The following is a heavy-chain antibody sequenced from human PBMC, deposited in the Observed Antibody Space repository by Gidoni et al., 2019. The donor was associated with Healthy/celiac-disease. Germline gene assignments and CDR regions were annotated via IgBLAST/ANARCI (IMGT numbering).Heavy chain of an antibody. CDR1: GYSFTSYW. V-gene: IGHV5-51*01. CDR2: IYPGDADT. CDR3: ARADSAVAGYFDY. Sequence: EVQLVQSGAEVNKPGASLTISCQGSGYSFTSYWIGWVRQMPGKGLDWMGIIYPGDADTRYSPSFQGQVTISADKSISTAYLQWSSLKASDTAMYYCARADSAVAGYFDYWGQGTLVTVSS. D-gene: IGHD6-19*01. J-gene: IGHJ4*02.